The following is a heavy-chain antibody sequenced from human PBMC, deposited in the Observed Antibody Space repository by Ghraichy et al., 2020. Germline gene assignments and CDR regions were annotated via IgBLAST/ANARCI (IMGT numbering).Heavy chain of an antibody. V-gene: IGHV3-53*01. Sequence: GGSLRLSCAVSGFTVSSNYMSWVRQAPGKGLEWVSVIYNDGNTYYTDSVKGRFTISRDNSKNTLYLQMNSLRAEDTAVDYCTRGGQLVSSFDYWGQGTLVTVSS. CDR3: TRGGQLVSSFDY. J-gene: IGHJ4*02. CDR1: GFTVSSNY. D-gene: IGHD6-6*01. CDR2: IYNDGNT.